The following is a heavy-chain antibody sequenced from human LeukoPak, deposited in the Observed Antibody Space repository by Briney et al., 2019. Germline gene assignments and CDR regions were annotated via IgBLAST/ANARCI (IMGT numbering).Heavy chain of an antibody. D-gene: IGHD6-13*01. CDR1: GYTFTGYY. V-gene: IGHV1-8*03. J-gene: IGHJ5*02. CDR2: MNPNSGNT. CDR3: AREVGGIAAAAEELRWFDP. Sequence: ASVKVSCKASGYTFTGYYMHWVRQATGQGLEWMGWMNPNSGNTGYAQKFQGRVTITRNTSISTAYMELSSLRSEDTAVYYCAREVGGIAAAAEELRWFDPWGQGTLVTVSS.